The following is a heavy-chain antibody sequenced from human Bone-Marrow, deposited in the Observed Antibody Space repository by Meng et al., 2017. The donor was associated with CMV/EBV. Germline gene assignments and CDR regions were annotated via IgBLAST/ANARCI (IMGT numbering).Heavy chain of an antibody. CDR3: TRAWGPTSHYGDY. CDR2: IFPRDSDT. CDR1: GYSFTSLW. J-gene: IGHJ4*02. V-gene: IGHV5-51*01. D-gene: IGHD5-24*01. Sequence: GESLKISCTGTGYSFTSLWIGWVRQMPGKGLEWMGLIFPRDSDTRYSPSFQGQVTFSADKSINTAHLQWGSLEASDTAMYYCTRAWGPTSHYGDYWGQGTLVTVSS.